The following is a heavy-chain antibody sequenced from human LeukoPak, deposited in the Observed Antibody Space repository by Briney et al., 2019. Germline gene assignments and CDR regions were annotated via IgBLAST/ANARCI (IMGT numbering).Heavy chain of an antibody. CDR1: GFTFSSYS. V-gene: IGHV3-21*01. CDR2: ISSSSSYI. J-gene: IGHJ6*02. Sequence: GGSLGLSCAASGFTFSSYSMNWVRQAPGKGLEWVSSISSSSSYIYYADSVKGRFTISRDNAKNSLYLQMNSLRAEDTAVYYCARALESVGPTGYYYYGMDVWGQGTTVTVSS. D-gene: IGHD1-1*01. CDR3: ARALESVGPTGYYYYGMDV.